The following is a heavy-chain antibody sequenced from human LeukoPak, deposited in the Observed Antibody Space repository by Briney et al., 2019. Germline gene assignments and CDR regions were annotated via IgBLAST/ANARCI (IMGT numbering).Heavy chain of an antibody. J-gene: IGHJ4*02. CDR1: GFTFSSYA. CDR3: ARGRGIAARAYFDY. CDR2: ISSSSYI. V-gene: IGHV3-21*01. D-gene: IGHD6-6*01. Sequence: GGSLRLSCAASGFTFSSYAMSWVRQAPGKGLEWVSSISSSSYIYYADSVKGRFTISRDNAKNSLYLQMNSLRAEDTAVYYCARGRGIAARAYFDYWGQGTLVTVSS.